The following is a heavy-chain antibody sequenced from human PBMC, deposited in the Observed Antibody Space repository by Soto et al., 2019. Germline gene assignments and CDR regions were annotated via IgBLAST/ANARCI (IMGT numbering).Heavy chain of an antibody. CDR2: IIPMFGTS. V-gene: IGHV1-69*13. J-gene: IGHJ6*02. Sequence: SVKVSCKASGGTFSNYAISWVRQAPGQGLEWVGGIIPMFGTSNYAQNFQGRVSITADESTSTAYMELSSLRSEDTAVYYCARDRGRYFDRGRYYYYGMDVWGQGTTVTVSS. CDR1: GGTFSNYA. D-gene: IGHD3-9*01. CDR3: ARDRGRYFDRGRYYYYGMDV.